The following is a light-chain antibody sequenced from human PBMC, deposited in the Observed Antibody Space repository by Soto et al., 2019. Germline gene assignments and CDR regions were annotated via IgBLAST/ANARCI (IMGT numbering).Light chain of an antibody. CDR3: QRRSDWLLT. V-gene: IGKV3-11*01. J-gene: IGKJ4*01. CDR1: QSVSSY. CDR2: GAS. Sequence: EVVLTQSPATLSLSPGERATLSCRASQSVSSYLAWYQQKPGQAPRLLIYGASNRATGVPARFSGSGSGTDVTLTISSLEPEDFAVYYCQRRSDWLLTFGGGTKVEI.